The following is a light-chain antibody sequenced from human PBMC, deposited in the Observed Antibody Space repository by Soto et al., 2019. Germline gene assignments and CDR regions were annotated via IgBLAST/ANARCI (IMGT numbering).Light chain of an antibody. CDR2: LEGSGSY. J-gene: IGLJ1*01. V-gene: IGLV4-60*02. CDR3: ETWDSNTHV. Sequence: QSVLTQSSSASASLGSSVKLTCTLSSGHSSYIIAWHQQQPGKAPRYLTILEGSGSYNKGSGVPDRFSGSSSGADRYLTISNLQFEDEADYYCETWDSNTHVFGTGTKLTVL. CDR1: SGHSSYI.